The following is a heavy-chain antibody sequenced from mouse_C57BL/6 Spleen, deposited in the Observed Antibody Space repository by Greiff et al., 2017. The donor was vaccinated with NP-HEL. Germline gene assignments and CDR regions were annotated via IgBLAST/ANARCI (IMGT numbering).Heavy chain of an antibody. CDR3: ASRRDGYYWYFDV. CDR1: GYTFTDYN. V-gene: IGHV1-22*01. J-gene: IGHJ1*03. D-gene: IGHD2-3*01. CDR2: INPNNGGT. Sequence: SGPELVKPGASVKMSCKASGYTFTDYNMHWVKQSHGKSLEWIGYINPNNGGTSYNQKFKGKATLTVNKSSSTAYMELRSLTSEDSAVYYCASRRDGYYWYFDVWGTGTTVTVSS.